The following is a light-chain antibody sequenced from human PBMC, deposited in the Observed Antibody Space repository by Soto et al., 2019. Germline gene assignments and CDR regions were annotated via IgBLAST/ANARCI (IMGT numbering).Light chain of an antibody. J-gene: IGKJ1*01. CDR2: DAS. CDR3: QQYYSYPQT. Sequence: DIQMTQSPSTLSGSVGDRVTITCRASQTISSWLAWYQQKPGKAPKLLIYDASSLESGVPSRFSGSGSGTEFTLTISSLQPDDFATYYCQQYYSYPQTFGQGTKVDIK. CDR1: QTISSW. V-gene: IGKV1-5*01.